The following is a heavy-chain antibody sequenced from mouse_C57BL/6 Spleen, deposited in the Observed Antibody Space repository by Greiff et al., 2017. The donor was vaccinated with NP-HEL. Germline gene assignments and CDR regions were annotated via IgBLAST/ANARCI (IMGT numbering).Heavy chain of an antibody. CDR2: INPNNGGT. D-gene: IGHD1-1*01. Sequence: EVQLQQSGPELVKPGASVKISCKASGYTFTDYYMNWVKQSHGKSLEWIGDINPNNGGTSYNQKFKGKATLTVDKSSSTAYMELRSLTSEDSAVYYCARRRSITTVGGGMDYWGQGTSVTVSS. J-gene: IGHJ4*01. CDR3: ARRRSITTVGGGMDY. V-gene: IGHV1-26*01. CDR1: GYTFTDYY.